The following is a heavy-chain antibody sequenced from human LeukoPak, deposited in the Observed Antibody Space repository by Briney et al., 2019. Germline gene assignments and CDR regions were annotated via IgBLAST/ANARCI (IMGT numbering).Heavy chain of an antibody. J-gene: IGHJ5*02. CDR3: AGLSPDWFDP. V-gene: IGHV4-59*08. CDR1: GGSINSYY. CDR2: IYYSGST. Sequence: PSETLSLTCTISGGSINSYYWSWIRQPPGKGLEWIGYIYYSGSTNYNPSLKSRVTISVDTSKNQFSLKLSSVTAADTALYYCAGLSPDWFDPWGQGTLVTVSS.